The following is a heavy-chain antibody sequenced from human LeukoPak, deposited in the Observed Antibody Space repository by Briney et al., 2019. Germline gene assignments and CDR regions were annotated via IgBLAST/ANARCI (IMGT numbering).Heavy chain of an antibody. CDR1: GFTFSSYA. Sequence: GGSLRLSCAASGFTFSSYAMSWVRLAPGKGLEWVSAIMGSGGSTYYADSVKGRFTIPRDKSKNTLYLQMYSLRAEDTAVYYCAKNRGIAVAASFDYWGQGTLVTVSS. D-gene: IGHD6-19*01. J-gene: IGHJ4*02. V-gene: IGHV3-23*01. CDR3: AKNRGIAVAASFDY. CDR2: IMGSGGST.